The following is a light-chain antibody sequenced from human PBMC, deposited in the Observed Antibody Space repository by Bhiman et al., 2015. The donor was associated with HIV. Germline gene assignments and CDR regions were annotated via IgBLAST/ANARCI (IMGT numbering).Light chain of an antibody. Sequence: QSALTQPPSASGSPGQSVAISCTGTSSDFGGYNYVSWYQQHPGKAPKLVIYDVSNRPSGVSNRFSGSKSGNTASLTISGLQPEDEADYHCSSYTSGSTPHVFGTGTKVTVL. J-gene: IGLJ1*01. CDR2: DVS. CDR3: SSYTSGSTPHV. CDR1: SSDFGGYNY. V-gene: IGLV2-14*03.